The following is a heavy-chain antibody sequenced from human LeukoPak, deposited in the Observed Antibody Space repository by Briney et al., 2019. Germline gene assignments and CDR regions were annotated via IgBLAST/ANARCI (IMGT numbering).Heavy chain of an antibody. CDR2: IYYSGST. Sequence: PSETLSLTCTVSGGSTSSYYWSWIRQPPGKGLEWIGYIYYSGSTNYNPSLKSRVTISVDTSKNQFSLKLSSVTAADTAVYYCARDCSSTSCCDYWGQGTLVTVSS. J-gene: IGHJ4*02. CDR1: GGSTSSYY. D-gene: IGHD2-2*01. CDR3: ARDCSSTSCCDY. V-gene: IGHV4-59*01.